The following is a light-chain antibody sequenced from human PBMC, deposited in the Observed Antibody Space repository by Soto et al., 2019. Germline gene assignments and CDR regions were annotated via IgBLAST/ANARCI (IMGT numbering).Light chain of an antibody. CDR1: QDISND. CDR2: AAS. V-gene: IGKV1-27*01. CDR3: QKYNSAPNT. Sequence: DIQMTQSPSSLSASVGDRVTITCRASQDISNDLAWYQQKPGKVPKLLIYAASTLQTGVQSRFSGSGSGTVFTLTISSLQPEDVATYYCQKYNSAPNTFGRGTRLETK. J-gene: IGKJ2*01.